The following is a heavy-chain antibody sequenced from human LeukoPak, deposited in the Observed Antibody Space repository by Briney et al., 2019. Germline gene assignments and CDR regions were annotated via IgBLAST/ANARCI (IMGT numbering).Heavy chain of an antibody. CDR2: ISAYNGNT. J-gene: IGHJ6*02. V-gene: IGHV1-18*01. CDR3: ARATYYCGSGSHYGMDV. CDR1: GYTFTSYG. Sequence: GASVKVSCKASGYTFTSYGISWVRQAPGQGLEWMGWISAYNGNTNYAQKLQGRVTMTTDTSTSTAYMELRSLRSDDTAVYYCARATYYCGSGSHYGMDVWGQGTTVTVSS. D-gene: IGHD3-10*01.